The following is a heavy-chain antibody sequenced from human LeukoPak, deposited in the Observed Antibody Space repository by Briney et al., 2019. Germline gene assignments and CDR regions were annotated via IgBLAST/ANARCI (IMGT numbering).Heavy chain of an antibody. D-gene: IGHD3-10*01. Sequence: GGSLRLSCAASGFTFDDYAMHWVRQAPGKGLEWVSGISWNSGGIGYADSVKGRFTISRDNAKNSLYLQMNSLRAEDTAVYYCARDQVWFGDYYYYYMDVWGKGTTVTISS. CDR3: ARDQVWFGDYYYYYMDV. V-gene: IGHV3-9*01. J-gene: IGHJ6*03. CDR1: GFTFDDYA. CDR2: ISWNSGGI.